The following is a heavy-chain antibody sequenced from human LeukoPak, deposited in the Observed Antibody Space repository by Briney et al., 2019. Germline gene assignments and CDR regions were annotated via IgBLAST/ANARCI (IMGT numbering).Heavy chain of an antibody. D-gene: IGHD6-19*01. V-gene: IGHV4-39*01. Sequence: PSETLSLTCTVSGGSISSSSYYWGWIRQPPGKGLEWIGSIYYSGSTYYNPSLKSRVTISIDTSKNQFSLKLSSVTAADTAVYYCAPLFSSGWFGLYYFDYWGQGTLVTVSS. J-gene: IGHJ4*02. CDR1: GGSISSSSYY. CDR3: APLFSSGWFGLYYFDY. CDR2: IYYSGST.